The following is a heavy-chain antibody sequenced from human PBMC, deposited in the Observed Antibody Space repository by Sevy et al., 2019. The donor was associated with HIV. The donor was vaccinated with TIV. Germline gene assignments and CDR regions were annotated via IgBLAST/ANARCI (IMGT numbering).Heavy chain of an antibody. CDR3: ARDNDWNYSYFDY. CDR1: GYTFTSYG. CDR2: ISAYNGNT. D-gene: IGHD1-7*01. V-gene: IGHV1-18*01. Sequence: ASVKISCMPSGYTFTSYGISWVRQAPGQGLEWMGWISAYNGNTNYAQKLQGRLTMTTDTSTSTAYMELRSLRSDDTAVYYCARDNDWNYSYFDYWGQGTLVTVSS. J-gene: IGHJ4*02.